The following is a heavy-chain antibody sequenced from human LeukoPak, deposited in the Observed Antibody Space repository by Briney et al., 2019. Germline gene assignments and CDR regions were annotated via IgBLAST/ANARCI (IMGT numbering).Heavy chain of an antibody. Sequence: ASVKVSCKASGYTFTGYYMHWVRQAPGQGLEWMGWINPNSGGTNYAQKFQGRVTMTRDTSISTAYMELSRLRSDDTAVYYCARGGYASSGYYWDYFDYWGQGTLVTVSS. D-gene: IGHD3-22*01. J-gene: IGHJ4*02. V-gene: IGHV1-2*02. CDR2: INPNSGGT. CDR3: ARGGYASSGYYWDYFDY. CDR1: GYTFTGYY.